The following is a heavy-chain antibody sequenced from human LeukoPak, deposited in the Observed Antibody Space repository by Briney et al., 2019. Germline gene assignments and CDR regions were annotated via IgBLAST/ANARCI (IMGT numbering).Heavy chain of an antibody. J-gene: IGHJ4*02. Sequence: GGSLRLSCAASGFSVGSNYMSWVRRAPGKGLEWVSVIYSGGSTYYADSVKGRFTISRDNSKNTLYLQMNSLRAEDTAVYYCRGVRGGTEADYWGQGTLVTVSS. V-gene: IGHV3-66*01. D-gene: IGHD3-10*01. CDR2: IYSGGST. CDR3: RGVRGGTEADY. CDR1: GFSVGSNY.